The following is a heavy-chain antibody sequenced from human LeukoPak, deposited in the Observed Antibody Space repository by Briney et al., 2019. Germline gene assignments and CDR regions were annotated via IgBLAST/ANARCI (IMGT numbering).Heavy chain of an antibody. CDR1: GFTVSSTY. CDR3: ARVSSSFPNYFDF. D-gene: IGHD3-3*02. J-gene: IGHJ4*02. CDR2: IYSSGST. Sequence: GGSLRLSCAASGFTVSSTYMSWVRQAPGQGLEWVSLIYSSGSTFYADSVQGRFTISRDNSKNTLYLQMNSLRAEDTAMYYCARVSSSFPNYFDFWGQGTLVTVSS. V-gene: IGHV3-53*01.